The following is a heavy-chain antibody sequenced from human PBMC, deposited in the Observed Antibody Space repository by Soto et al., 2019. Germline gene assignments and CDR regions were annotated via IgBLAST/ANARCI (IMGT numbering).Heavy chain of an antibody. V-gene: IGHV4-30-4*01. CDR1: GGSISSGDYY. J-gene: IGHJ3*02. CDR2: IYYSAST. Sequence: QVQLQESGPGLVKPSQTLSLTCTVSGGSISSGDYYWSWIRQPPGKGLEWIGSIYYSASTYYNPSLEGRVTISVDTTKNQFPRKLSSVTAADTAVYYCAADIVATIWRDNAFDIWGQGTMVTVSS. CDR3: AADIVATIWRDNAFDI. D-gene: IGHD5-12*01.